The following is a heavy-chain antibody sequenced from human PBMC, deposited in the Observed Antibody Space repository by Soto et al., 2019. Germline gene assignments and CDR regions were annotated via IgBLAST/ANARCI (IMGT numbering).Heavy chain of an antibody. CDR3: ARRYCSGGSCPGNWFDP. V-gene: IGHV1-69*01. CDR1: GGTFSSYA. D-gene: IGHD2-15*01. J-gene: IGHJ5*02. CDR2: IIPIFGTA. Sequence: QVQLVQSGAEVKKPGSSVKVSCKASGGTFSSYAISWVRQAPGQGLEWMGGIIPIFGTANYAQKFQGRVTITAEESTSTAYMELSSLRSEDTAVYYCARRYCSGGSCPGNWFDPWGQGTLVTVSS.